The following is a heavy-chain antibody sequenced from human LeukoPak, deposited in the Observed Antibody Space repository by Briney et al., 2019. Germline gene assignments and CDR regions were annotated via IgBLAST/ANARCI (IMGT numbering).Heavy chain of an antibody. J-gene: IGHJ4*02. CDR2: IYHSGSP. V-gene: IGHV4-38-2*01. CDR3: ARPISSQGYFGVVTD. D-gene: IGHD3-3*01. CDR1: GYFISSASY. Sequence: PSETLSLTCAVSGYFISSASYWGWIRQPPGKGLEWIGNIYHSGSPYYNPSLKSRVTISVDTSKNQFSLKLSSVTAADTAVYYCARPISSQGYFGVVTDWGQGTLVTVSS.